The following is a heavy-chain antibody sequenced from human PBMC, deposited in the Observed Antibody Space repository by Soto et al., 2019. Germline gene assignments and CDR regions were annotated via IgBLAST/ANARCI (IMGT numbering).Heavy chain of an antibody. Sequence: SETLSLTCTVSGGSISSYYWSWIRQPPGKGLEWIGYIYYSGSTNYNPSLKSRVTISVDTSKNQFSLKLSSVTAADTAVYYCARVYNDYGAFDIWGQGTMVTVSS. CDR1: GGSISSYY. J-gene: IGHJ3*02. CDR2: IYYSGST. D-gene: IGHD4-17*01. CDR3: ARVYNDYGAFDI. V-gene: IGHV4-59*01.